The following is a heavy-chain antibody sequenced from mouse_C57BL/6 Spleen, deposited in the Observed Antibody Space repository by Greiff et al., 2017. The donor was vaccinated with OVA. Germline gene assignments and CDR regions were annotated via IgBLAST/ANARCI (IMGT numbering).Heavy chain of an antibody. D-gene: IGHD4-1*01. CDR2: ISGGGGNT. Sequence: EVQVVESGGGLVKPGGSLKISCAASGFTFSSYTMSWVRQTPEKRLEWVATISGGGGNTYYPDSVKGRFTISRDNAKNTLYLQMSSLRSEDTALYYCAQNWSFDYWGQGTTLTVSS. J-gene: IGHJ2*01. CDR1: GFTFSSYT. CDR3: AQNWSFDY. V-gene: IGHV5-9*01.